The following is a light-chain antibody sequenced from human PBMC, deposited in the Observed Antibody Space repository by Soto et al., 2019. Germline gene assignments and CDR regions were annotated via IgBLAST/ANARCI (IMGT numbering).Light chain of an antibody. CDR1: QGISSY. V-gene: IGKV1-12*01. Sequence: DIQMAQSPSSLAASTVDRLTITCLASQGISSYLAWYQQKPGKAPELLIYAASTLQSGVPSRFSGSGSGTDFTLTISSLQPEDFATYYCQQANSFPITFGQGTRLEIK. CDR2: AAS. CDR3: QQANSFPIT. J-gene: IGKJ5*01.